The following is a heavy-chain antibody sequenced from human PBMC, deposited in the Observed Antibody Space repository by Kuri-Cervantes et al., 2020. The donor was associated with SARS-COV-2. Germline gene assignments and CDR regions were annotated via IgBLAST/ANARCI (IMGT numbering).Heavy chain of an antibody. V-gene: IGHV3-30*02. Sequence: GESLKISCEVSGFLFSASAIHWVRQAPGKGLEWVAFIRYDGSNKYYADSVKGRFTISRDNSKNTLYLQMNSLRAEGTAVYYCAKELLDFWSGSFDYWGQGTLVTVSS. CDR1: GFLFSASA. CDR2: IRYDGSNK. J-gene: IGHJ4*02. CDR3: AKELLDFWSGSFDY. D-gene: IGHD3-3*01.